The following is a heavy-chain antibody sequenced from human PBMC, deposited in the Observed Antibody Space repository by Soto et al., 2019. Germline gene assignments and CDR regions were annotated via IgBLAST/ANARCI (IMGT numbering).Heavy chain of an antibody. CDR1: GFTFSSYA. CDR3: AKAPHPAELVGAVNWFDP. CDR2: ISGSGGST. V-gene: IGHV3-23*01. Sequence: QPGGSLRLSCAASGFTFSSYAMSWVRQAPGKGLEWVSAISGSGGSTYYADSVKGRFTISRDNSKNTLYLQMNSLRAEDTAVYYCAKAPHPAELVGAVNWFDPWGQGTLVTVSS. D-gene: IGHD2-15*01. J-gene: IGHJ5*02.